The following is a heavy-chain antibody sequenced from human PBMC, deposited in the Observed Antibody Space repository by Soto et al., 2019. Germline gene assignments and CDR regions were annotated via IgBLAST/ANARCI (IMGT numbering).Heavy chain of an antibody. V-gene: IGHV4-4*02. J-gene: IGHJ4*02. CDR2: IYHSGIS. D-gene: IGHD2-8*01. CDR3: ASGSDCTNGVCYFDY. CDR1: GGSISSSNW. Sequence: SETLSLTCAVSGGSISSSNWWSWVRQPPGKGLEWIGEIYHSGISNYNPSLKSRFTLSVDKSKNQFSLKLSSVTAADTAVYYCASGSDCTNGVCYFDYWGQRTLVTVSS.